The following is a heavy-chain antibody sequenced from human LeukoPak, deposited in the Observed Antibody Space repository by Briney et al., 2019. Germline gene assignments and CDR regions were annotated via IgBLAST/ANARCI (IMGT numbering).Heavy chain of an antibody. CDR1: GFIFSSYA. Sequence: PGGSLRLSCAASGFIFSSYAMSWVRQAPGKGLEWVSVISGSGGSTYYADSVKGRFTISRDNSKNTLCLQMNSLRVEDTAVYYCAISRTTVTAPFDYWGQGTLVIVSS. V-gene: IGHV3-23*01. CDR3: AISRTTVTAPFDY. D-gene: IGHD4-17*01. J-gene: IGHJ4*02. CDR2: ISGSGGST.